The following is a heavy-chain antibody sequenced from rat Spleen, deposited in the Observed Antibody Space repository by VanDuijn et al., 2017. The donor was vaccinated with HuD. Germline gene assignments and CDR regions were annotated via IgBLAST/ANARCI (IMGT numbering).Heavy chain of an antibody. J-gene: IGHJ4*01. Sequence: EIQLQESGPGLVKPSQSLSLTCSVTGYTITSGYDWSWIRKFPGNKMEWIGHISYSGSTSYNPSLKSRISITRDTSKNQFFLQVNSVTTEDTATYYWARTDYPGTSYVMDAWGQGASVTVSS. V-gene: IGHV3-4*01. CDR2: ISYSGST. CDR1: GYTITSGY. D-gene: IGHD1-4*01. CDR3: ARTDYPGTSYVMDA.